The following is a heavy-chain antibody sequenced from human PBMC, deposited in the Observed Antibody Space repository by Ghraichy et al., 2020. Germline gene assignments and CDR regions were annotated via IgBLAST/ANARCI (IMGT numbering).Heavy chain of an antibody. CDR1: GFTFSTYG. V-gene: IGHV3-30*18. D-gene: IGHD6-13*01. J-gene: IGHJ4*02. CDR2: ISYDGSYK. Sequence: GGSLRLSCAASGFTFSTYGIHWVRQAPGKGLEWVAVISYDGSYKYFADSVKGRFTISRDNSEKTVYLQMNSLRAEDTAIYYCAKDRTSRWSETNDAFDHWGQGTLVTVSS. CDR3: AKDRTSRWSETNDAFDH.